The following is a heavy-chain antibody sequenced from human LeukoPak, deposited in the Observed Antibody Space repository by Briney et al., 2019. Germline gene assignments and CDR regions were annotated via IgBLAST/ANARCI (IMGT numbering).Heavy chain of an antibody. CDR1: GFTFSSYW. CDR2: IKQDGSEK. Sequence: GGSLRLSCAASGFTFSSYWMSWVRQAPGKGLEWVANIKQDGSEKYYVDSVKGRFTISRDNAKNSLYLQMNSLRAEDTAVYYCARSIAAAGPPDYYMDVWGKGTTATVSS. D-gene: IGHD6-13*01. J-gene: IGHJ6*03. V-gene: IGHV3-7*01. CDR3: ARSIAAAGPPDYYMDV.